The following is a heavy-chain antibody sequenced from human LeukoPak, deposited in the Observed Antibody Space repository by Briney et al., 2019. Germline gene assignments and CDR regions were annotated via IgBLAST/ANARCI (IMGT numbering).Heavy chain of an antibody. CDR2: IYYSGST. CDR3: ARDLVTSIQI. Sequence: SETLSLTCTVSGGSISSYYWSWIRQPPGKGLEWIGYIYYSGSTNYNPSLKSRVTISVDTSKNQFSLKLSSVTAADTAVYYCARDLVTSIQIWGQGTLVTVSS. J-gene: IGHJ4*02. V-gene: IGHV4-59*12. D-gene: IGHD1-26*01. CDR1: GGSISSYY.